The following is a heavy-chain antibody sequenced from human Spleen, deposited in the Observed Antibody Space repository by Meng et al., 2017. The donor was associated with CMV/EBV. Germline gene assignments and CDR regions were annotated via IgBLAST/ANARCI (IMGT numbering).Heavy chain of an antibody. D-gene: IGHD2-8*01. CDR3: TRGGVGAYCTNGICYGMDV. V-gene: IGHV3-13*01. CDR2: IDTTGDT. Sequence: GGSLRLSCVASGFTFSSYDMHWVRQAPGRGLEWVSGIDTTGDTYYPGSVKGRFTISRDNGKESLYLQMDSLRAGDTAVFYCTRGGVGAYCTNGICYGMDVWGQGTTVTVSS. CDR1: GFTFSSYD. J-gene: IGHJ6*02.